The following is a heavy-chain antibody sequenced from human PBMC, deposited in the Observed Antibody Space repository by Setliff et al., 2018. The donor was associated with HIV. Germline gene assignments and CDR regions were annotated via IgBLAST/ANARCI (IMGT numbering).Heavy chain of an antibody. D-gene: IGHD3-10*01. Sequence: KTSETLSLTCAVSGGSLSDYYWSWIRPPPGKGLEWIGEISRSGSTNDNPSLTSRVTMSMDTPKKQFSLKLRFVTAADTAVYFCARALPPRTSVVRGVAPWEYYFDSWGQGALVTVSS. V-gene: IGHV4-34*01. CDR1: GGSLSDYY. CDR3: ARALPPRTSVVRGVAPWEYYFDS. J-gene: IGHJ4*02. CDR2: ISRSGST.